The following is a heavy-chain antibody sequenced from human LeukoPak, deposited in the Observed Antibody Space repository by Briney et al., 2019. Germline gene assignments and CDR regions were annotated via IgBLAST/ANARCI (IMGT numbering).Heavy chain of an antibody. CDR1: AFTFSNYA. J-gene: IGHJ4*02. V-gene: IGHV3-23*01. CDR2: ISNSDSST. CDR3: AKATGYLL. Sequence: PGGSLRLSCAASAFTFSNYAMSWVRQAPGKGLEWVSTISNSDSSTYYADSVKGRFTISRDNSENTPYLQMNSLRAEDTAVYYCAKATGYLLWGQGTLVIVSS. D-gene: IGHD1-14*01.